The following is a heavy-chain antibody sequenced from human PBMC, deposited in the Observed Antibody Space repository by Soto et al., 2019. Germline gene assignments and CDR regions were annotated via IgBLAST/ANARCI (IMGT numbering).Heavy chain of an antibody. CDR3: ARSVRPLRWFDP. J-gene: IGHJ5*02. CDR1: GFPFSAFA. Sequence: EVQLLESGGDVVQPGGSLRLSCATSGFPFSAFAMNWVRHAPGKGLEWVSGIGGSGASIYYADSVKGRFTISRDNSKNTVYMQMNSLRAEDTAFYYCARSVRPLRWFDPWGQGTLVTVSS. CDR2: IGGSGASI. V-gene: IGHV3-23*01. D-gene: IGHD3-10*01.